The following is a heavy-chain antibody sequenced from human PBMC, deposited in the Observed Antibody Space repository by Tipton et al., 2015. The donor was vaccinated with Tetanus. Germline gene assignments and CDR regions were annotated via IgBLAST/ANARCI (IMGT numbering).Heavy chain of an antibody. CDR3: ATVGLVTASVKY. D-gene: IGHD2-21*02. Sequence: TLSLTCAVYGASFSDYYWSWIRQAPGKGLEWIGEINHSGNTNHNPSLKSRVTISLDRSKNQFSLKLTSVTAADTAVYYCATVGLVTASVKYWGQGTLVTVSS. J-gene: IGHJ4*01. CDR1: GASFSDYY. V-gene: IGHV4-34*09. CDR2: INHSGNT.